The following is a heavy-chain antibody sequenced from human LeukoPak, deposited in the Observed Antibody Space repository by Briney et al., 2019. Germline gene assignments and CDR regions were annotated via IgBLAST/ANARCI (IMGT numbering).Heavy chain of an antibody. V-gene: IGHV4-34*01. D-gene: IGHD6-6*01. CDR3: AVRDGHSTSSGDT. J-gene: IGHJ5*02. Sequence: PSETLSLTCGFYGGSFRNYYWSCIRQSPGKGLEWIGEINQSGRTNYNPSLKTRLTISVDTAKNLFSLNPTSMTAADTATYYCAVRDGHSTSSGDTWGQGTLVTVSS. CDR1: GGSFRNYY. CDR2: INQSGRT.